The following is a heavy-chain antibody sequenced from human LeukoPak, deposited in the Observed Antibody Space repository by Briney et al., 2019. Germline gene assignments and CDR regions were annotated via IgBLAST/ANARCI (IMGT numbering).Heavy chain of an antibody. J-gene: IGHJ6*02. CDR3: AKGRAAHYYFAMDV. CDR2: ISYHGSNK. CDR1: GFTFSSYG. Sequence: GRSLRLSCAASGFTFSSYGMHWVRQAPGKGLEWVAVISYHGSNKYYADSVKGRFTISRDNSKNTLYLQMNSLRAEDTAVYYCAKGRAAHYYFAMDVWGQGTTVTVSS. D-gene: IGHD2-15*01. V-gene: IGHV3-30*18.